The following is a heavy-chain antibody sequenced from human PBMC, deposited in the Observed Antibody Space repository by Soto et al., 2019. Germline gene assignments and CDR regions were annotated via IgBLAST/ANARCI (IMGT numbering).Heavy chain of an antibody. D-gene: IGHD3-16*01. V-gene: IGHV2-5*02. CDR2: IYWDGFK. CDR1: GFALSTRGVG. Sequence: QITLKESGPTLVKPTQTLTLTCTFSGFALSTRGVGVGWIRQPPGKALEWLALIYWDGFKHYSPSLESRLTIRQDTAKNQVVPTMTNVDPVDTATYYCAHKGGGDRILDYWGQGTLVTVSS. CDR3: AHKGGGDRILDY. J-gene: IGHJ4*02.